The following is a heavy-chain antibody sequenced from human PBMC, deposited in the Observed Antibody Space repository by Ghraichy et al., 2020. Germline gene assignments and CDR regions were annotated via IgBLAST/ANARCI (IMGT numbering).Heavy chain of an antibody. J-gene: IGHJ4*02. D-gene: IGHD2-2*01. Sequence: LSLTCAVSGDSIISNNWWSWVRQPPGKGLEWIGEIFHSGSTNYNPSLKSRITISLDKSKNQFSLKMTSVTAADTAVYYCAREIDQLRYFDSWGQGTLVIVSS. CDR3: AREIDQLRYFDS. V-gene: IGHV4-4*02. CDR2: IFHSGST. CDR1: GDSIISNNW.